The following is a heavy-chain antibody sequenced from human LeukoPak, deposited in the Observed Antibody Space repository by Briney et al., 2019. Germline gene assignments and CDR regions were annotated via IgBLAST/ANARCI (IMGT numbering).Heavy chain of an antibody. Sequence: GESLKISCKGSGYSFTSYWNGWVRQMPGKGLEWMGIIYPGDSDTRYSPSFQGQVTISADKSISTAYLQWSSLKASDTAMYYCARLRSIFGVVPSHSWFDPWGQGTLVTVSS. D-gene: IGHD3-3*01. J-gene: IGHJ5*02. CDR1: GYSFTSYW. CDR2: IYPGDSDT. V-gene: IGHV5-51*01. CDR3: ARLRSIFGVVPSHSWFDP.